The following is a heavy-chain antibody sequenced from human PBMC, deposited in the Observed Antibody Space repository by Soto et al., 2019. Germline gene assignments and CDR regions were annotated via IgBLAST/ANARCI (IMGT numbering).Heavy chain of an antibody. Sequence: GGSLRLSCAASGFTFSSYAMHWVRQAPGKGLEWVAVISYDGSNKYYADSVKGRFTISRDNSKNTLYLQMNNLRAEDTAVYYCARDSTPTLSTVTVDYWGQGTLVTVSS. J-gene: IGHJ4*02. CDR1: GFTFSSYA. CDR2: ISYDGSNK. D-gene: IGHD4-4*01. V-gene: IGHV3-30-3*01. CDR3: ARDSTPTLSTVTVDY.